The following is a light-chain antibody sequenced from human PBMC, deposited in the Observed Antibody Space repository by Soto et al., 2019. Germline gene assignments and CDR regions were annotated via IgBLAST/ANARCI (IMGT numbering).Light chain of an antibody. CDR2: ANT. Sequence: QSVLTQPPSVSGAPGQRVTISCIGSSSNIGAGFDVNWYQQLPGTAPKLLIYANTHRPSGVPDRFSGSKSGTSASLAITGLQAEDEAEYYCQSYDTSLRGVFAGGTKLTVL. CDR3: QSYDTSLRGV. J-gene: IGLJ2*01. CDR1: SSNIGAGFD. V-gene: IGLV1-40*01.